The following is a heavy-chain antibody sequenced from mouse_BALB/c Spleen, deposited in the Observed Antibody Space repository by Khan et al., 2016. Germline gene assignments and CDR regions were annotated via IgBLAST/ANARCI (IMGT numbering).Heavy chain of an antibody. J-gene: IGHJ3*01. CDR1: GFNIKDTY. CDR2: IDPANGNT. V-gene: IGHV14-3*02. Sequence: VQLQQSGAELVKPGASVKLSCTASGFNIKDTYMHWVKQRPEQGLEWIGRIDPANGNTKYDPKFQGKATITADTSSNTAYLQLSSLTSEDTAVSYYARSPYDYDVGFAYCGQGTLVTVSA. CDR3: ARSPYDYDVGFAY. D-gene: IGHD2-4*01.